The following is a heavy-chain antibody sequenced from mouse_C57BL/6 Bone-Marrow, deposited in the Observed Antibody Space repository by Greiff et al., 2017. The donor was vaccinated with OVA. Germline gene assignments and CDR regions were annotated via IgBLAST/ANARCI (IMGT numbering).Heavy chain of an antibody. Sequence: QVQLKQPGAELVKPGASVKVSCKASGYTFTSYWMHWVKQRPGQGLEWIGRIHPSDSDTNYNQKFKGKATLTVDKSSSTAYMQLSSLTSEDSAVYYCATPDYYGSSYWDFEVWGTGTTVTVSS. J-gene: IGHJ1*03. CDR1: GYTFTSYW. V-gene: IGHV1-74*01. CDR2: IHPSDSDT. D-gene: IGHD1-1*01. CDR3: ATPDYYGSSYWDFEV.